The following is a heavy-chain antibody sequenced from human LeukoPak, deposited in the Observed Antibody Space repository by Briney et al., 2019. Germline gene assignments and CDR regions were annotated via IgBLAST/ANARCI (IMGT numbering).Heavy chain of an antibody. CDR2: ISRTSSTI. CDR3: ARVVPFTNYFDY. CDR1: GFTFSNYN. J-gene: IGHJ4*02. Sequence: QPGGSLRLSCAASGFTFSNYNMNWVRQAPGKGLEWISYISRTSSTIYYADSVKGRLTISRDSAKNSLYLQINSLRAEDTAVYYCARVVPFTNYFDYWGQGTLVTVSS. V-gene: IGHV3-48*04.